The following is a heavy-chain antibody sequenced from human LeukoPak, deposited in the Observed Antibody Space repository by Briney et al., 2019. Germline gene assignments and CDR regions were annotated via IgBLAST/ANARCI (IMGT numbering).Heavy chain of an antibody. CDR3: AELGITMIGGV. V-gene: IGHV3-48*04. Sequence: GGSLRLSCAASGFTFSSYGMHLVRQAPGKGLEWVSYISSNGSTIYYADSVKGRFTISRDNAKNSLYLQMNSLRAEDTAVYYCAELGITMIGGVWGKGTTVSISS. J-gene: IGHJ6*04. D-gene: IGHD3-10*02. CDR1: GFTFSSYG. CDR2: ISSNGSTI.